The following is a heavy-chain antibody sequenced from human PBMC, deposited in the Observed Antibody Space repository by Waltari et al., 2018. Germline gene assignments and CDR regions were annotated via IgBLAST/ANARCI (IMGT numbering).Heavy chain of an antibody. D-gene: IGHD3-16*01. CDR3: AKDLGSTSVPYYFDY. CDR2: ISSRGFDT. J-gene: IGHJ4*02. Sequence: EVQLLDSGGGLVQTGGSRRLSCAASGFTFTLFAMSWVRQVPGRGLEGSPGISSRGFDTFYADSVKCRFTVSRDNSKNMLFLEMNNLRADDTGVYYCAKDLGSTSVPYYFDYWGQGTKVTVSS. CDR1: GFTFTLFA. V-gene: IGHV3-23*01.